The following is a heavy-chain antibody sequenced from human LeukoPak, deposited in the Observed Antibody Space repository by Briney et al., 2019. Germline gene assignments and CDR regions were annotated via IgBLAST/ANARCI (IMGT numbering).Heavy chain of an antibody. CDR3: AREGGYCSSTSCPPTY. Sequence: ASVKVSCTASGGTFSSYAISWVRQAPGQGLEWMGRIIPILGIANYAQKFQGRVTITADKSTSTAYMELSSLRSEDTAVYYCAREGGYCSSTSCPPTYWGQGTLVTVSS. V-gene: IGHV1-69*04. J-gene: IGHJ4*02. CDR1: GGTFSSYA. D-gene: IGHD2-2*01. CDR2: IIPILGIA.